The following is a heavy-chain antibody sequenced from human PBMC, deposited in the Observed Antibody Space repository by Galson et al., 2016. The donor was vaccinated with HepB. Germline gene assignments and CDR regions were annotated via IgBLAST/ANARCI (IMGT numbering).Heavy chain of an antibody. D-gene: IGHD3-3*01. CDR3: AKPSTERFLENLFTDSFDM. V-gene: IGHV3-23*01. CDR2: ISGSSRTT. Sequence: SLRLSCAASGFTFSDYAMSWVRQAPGRGLEWVSAISGSSRTTFYADSVKGRFSISRDNSKNTLHLQMNSLRAEDTALYYCAKPSTERFLENLFTDSFDMWGQGTMVIVSS. CDR1: GFTFSDYA. J-gene: IGHJ3*02.